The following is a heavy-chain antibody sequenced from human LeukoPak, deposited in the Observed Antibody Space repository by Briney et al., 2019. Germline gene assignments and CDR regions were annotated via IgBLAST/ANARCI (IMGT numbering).Heavy chain of an antibody. Sequence: PGGSLRLSCAASGFTFSSYAMSWVRQAPGKGLEWVSAISGSGGSTYYADSVKGRFTISRDNSKNTLYLQMNSLRAEGTAVYYCAKAALRSGSYSTADYWGQGTLVTVSS. D-gene: IGHD1-26*01. J-gene: IGHJ4*02. V-gene: IGHV3-23*01. CDR1: GFTFSSYA. CDR3: AKAALRSGSYSTADY. CDR2: ISGSGGST.